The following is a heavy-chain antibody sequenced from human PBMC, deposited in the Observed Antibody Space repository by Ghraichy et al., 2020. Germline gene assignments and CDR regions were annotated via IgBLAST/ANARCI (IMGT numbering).Heavy chain of an antibody. J-gene: IGHJ5*02. D-gene: IGHD5-18*01. CDR3: ASLPLGDVDTAMGGGPWFDP. CDR2: IYYSGSA. Sequence: SETLSLTCTVSGGSISSYYWSWIRQPPGKGLEWIGYIYYSGSANYNPSLKSRVTISVDTSKNQFSLKLSSVTAADTAVYYCASLPLGDVDTAMGGGPWFDPWGQGTLVTVSS. CDR1: GGSISSYY. V-gene: IGHV4-59*01.